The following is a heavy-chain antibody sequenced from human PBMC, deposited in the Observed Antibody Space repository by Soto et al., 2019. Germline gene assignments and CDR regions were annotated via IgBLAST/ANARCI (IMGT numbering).Heavy chain of an antibody. CDR3: ARGQVVAAQH. V-gene: IGHV4-30-2*01. CDR1: GGSISSGGYS. J-gene: IGHJ4*02. CDR2: IYHSGST. D-gene: IGHD2-15*01. Sequence: QLQLQESGSGLVKPSQTLSLTCAVSGGSISSGGYSWSWIRQPPGKGLEWIGYIYHSGSTYYNPSLKSRVARSVARAKTQFSLKLSSVTAADTAVYYCARGQVVAAQHWGQGTLVTVSS.